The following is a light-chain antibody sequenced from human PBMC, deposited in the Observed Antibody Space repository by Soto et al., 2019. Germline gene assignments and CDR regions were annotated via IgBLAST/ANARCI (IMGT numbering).Light chain of an antibody. Sequence: DIQMTQSPSSLSASVGDRVTITCRASQSISSYLNWYQQKPGKAPKLLIYAAYSLQSGVPSRFSGSGSGTDFTLTIRSLQPEDFATYYCKQSYSTLWTFGQGTRLEIK. J-gene: IGKJ5*01. V-gene: IGKV1-39*01. CDR3: KQSYSTLWT. CDR1: QSISSY. CDR2: AAY.